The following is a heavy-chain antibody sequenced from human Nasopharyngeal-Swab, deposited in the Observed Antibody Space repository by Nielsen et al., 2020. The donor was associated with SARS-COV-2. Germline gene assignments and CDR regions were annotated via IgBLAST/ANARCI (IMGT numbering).Heavy chain of an antibody. CDR3: TRCGGGCYSGRDY. D-gene: IGHD2-21*02. J-gene: IGHJ4*02. V-gene: IGHV3-73*01. CDR1: GFIFSDSA. Sequence: GGSLRLSCAASGFIFSDSAIHWVRPASGKGLEWVGLIRSKGNNYATAYAASVKGRFIIFRDDPTNTAYLQMNSLKTEDTAVYYCTRCGGGCYSGRDYWGQGTLVTVSS. CDR2: IRSKGNNYAT.